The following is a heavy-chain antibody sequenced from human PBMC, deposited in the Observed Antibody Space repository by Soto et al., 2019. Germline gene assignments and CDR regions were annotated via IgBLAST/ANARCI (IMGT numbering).Heavy chain of an antibody. CDR2: IIPILGIA. V-gene: IGHV1-69*04. Sequence: SVKVSCKASGGTFSSYTISWVRQAPGQGLEWMGRIIPILGIANYAQKFQGRVTITADKSTSTAYMELSSLRSEDTAVYYCAREISIFGVVSPLDVWGKGTTVTVSS. D-gene: IGHD3-3*01. CDR3: AREISIFGVVSPLDV. J-gene: IGHJ6*04. CDR1: GGTFSSYT.